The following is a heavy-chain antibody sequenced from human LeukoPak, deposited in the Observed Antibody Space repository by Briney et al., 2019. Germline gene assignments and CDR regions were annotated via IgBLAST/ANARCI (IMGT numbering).Heavy chain of an antibody. CDR3: AKAYYDSSGYPSLPDPFYYYYGMDV. CDR2: ISGSGGST. Sequence: PGGSPRLSCAASGFTFSSYSMSWVRQAPGKGLEWVSAISGSGGSTYYADSVKGRFTISRDNSNNTLYLQMNSLRAEDTAVYYSAKAYYDSSGYPSLPDPFYYYYGMDVWGQRATLTVSS. J-gene: IGHJ6*02. V-gene: IGHV3-23*01. D-gene: IGHD3-22*01. CDR1: GFTFSSYS.